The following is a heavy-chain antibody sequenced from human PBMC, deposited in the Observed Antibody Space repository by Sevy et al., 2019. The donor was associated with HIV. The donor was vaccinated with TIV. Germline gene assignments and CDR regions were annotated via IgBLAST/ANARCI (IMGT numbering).Heavy chain of an antibody. V-gene: IGHV3-33*01. Sequence: QLGGSLGLSCAATGFTFSNYALHWVRQAPGRGWGGVAIIWSDGAYQYHGDSVKGRFTISRDNSKNTLYLQMNNVRVEDTAVYYCARGGYYYDNAAYYALDSWGQGTLVTVSS. J-gene: IGHJ4*02. CDR2: IWSDGAYQ. D-gene: IGHD3-22*01. CDR1: GFTFSNYA. CDR3: ARGGYYYDNAAYYALDS.